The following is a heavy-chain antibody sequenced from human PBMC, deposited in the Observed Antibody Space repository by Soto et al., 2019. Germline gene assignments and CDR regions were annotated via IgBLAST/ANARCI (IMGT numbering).Heavy chain of an antibody. CDR2: INSDGSST. J-gene: IGHJ3*01. Sequence: PGGSLRLSCAASGFTFSSYWIHWVRQAPGKGLVWVSRINSDGSSTNYADSVKGRFTISRDNAKNTVYLQMNSLRDEDTAVYYCARLKEYRGAFDFWGQGTMVTVSS. CDR3: ARLKEYRGAFDF. CDR1: GFTFSSYW. D-gene: IGHD2-2*02. V-gene: IGHV3-74*01.